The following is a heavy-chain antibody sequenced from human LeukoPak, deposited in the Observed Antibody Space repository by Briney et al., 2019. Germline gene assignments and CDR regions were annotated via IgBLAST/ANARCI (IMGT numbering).Heavy chain of an antibody. Sequence: PTGGSLRLSCAASGFTFSNFWMHWVRQAPGKGLVWVALIYGDGSFTRYADSVKGRFTISRDNSKNTLYLQMNSLRAEDTAVYYCARVGGDYVTDAFDIWGQGTMVTVSS. D-gene: IGHD4-17*01. CDR1: GFTFSNFW. CDR3: ARVGGDYVTDAFDI. J-gene: IGHJ3*02. V-gene: IGHV3-74*01. CDR2: IYGDGSFT.